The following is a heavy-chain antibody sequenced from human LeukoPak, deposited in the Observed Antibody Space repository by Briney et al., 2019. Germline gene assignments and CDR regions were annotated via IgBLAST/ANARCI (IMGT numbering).Heavy chain of an antibody. CDR3: ARQYCSSTSCSIWSGFWFDP. V-gene: IGHV1-46*01. J-gene: IGHJ5*02. D-gene: IGHD2-2*01. Sequence: ASVTVSCKASGYTFTSYYMHWVRQAPGQGLEWMGIINPIGGSTSYAQKFQGRVTMTRDTSTSTVYMELSSLRSEDTAVYYCARQYCSSTSCSIWSGFWFDPWGQGTLVTVSS. CDR2: INPIGGST. CDR1: GYTFTSYY.